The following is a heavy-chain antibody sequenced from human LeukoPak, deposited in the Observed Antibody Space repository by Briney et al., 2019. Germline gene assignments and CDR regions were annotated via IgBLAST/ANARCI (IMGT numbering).Heavy chain of an antibody. D-gene: IGHD3-10*01. V-gene: IGHV1-18*01. CDR2: ISAYTGNT. CDR1: GYTFTSCG. Sequence: ASVKVSCKASGYTFTSCGISWLRQAPGQGLEWMGWISAYTGNTNHAQTLQGRVTMTTDTSPSTAYMELRSLRSDDTAVYYCARDRGSRAFDIWGQGTMVTVSS. CDR3: ARDRGSRAFDI. J-gene: IGHJ3*02.